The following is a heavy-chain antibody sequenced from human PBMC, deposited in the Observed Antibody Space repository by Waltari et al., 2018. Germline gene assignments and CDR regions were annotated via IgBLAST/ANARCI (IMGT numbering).Heavy chain of an antibody. CDR3: VIGAQHVSNWYASEYFQH. J-gene: IGHJ1*01. V-gene: IGHV3-74*01. Sequence: EVQLVESGGGLVQPGGSLRLSCVASGFTFSSYWMHWVRQAPGKGLGGVSDINTDGSTTTYADSVKGRFSISRDNAKNTLYLQMDSLRAEETAVYYCVIGAQHVSNWYASEYFQHWGQGTLVTVSS. CDR1: GFTFSSYW. D-gene: IGHD6-13*01. CDR2: INTDGSTT.